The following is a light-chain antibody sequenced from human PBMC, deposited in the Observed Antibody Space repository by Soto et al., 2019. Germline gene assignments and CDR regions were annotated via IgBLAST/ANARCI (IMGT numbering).Light chain of an antibody. V-gene: IGLV2-23*01. CDR1: SIDVGAYNS. J-gene: IGLJ1*01. Sequence: QSALAQPASVSGSPGQSITISCSVTSIDVGAYNSVSWYQQHPHRAPQVIIYKGTQRPSGVSNRFSGSTSGNAASLPISALQADDEADYFCCSSAPESTYVFGTGTKVTVL. CDR3: CSSAPESTYV. CDR2: KGT.